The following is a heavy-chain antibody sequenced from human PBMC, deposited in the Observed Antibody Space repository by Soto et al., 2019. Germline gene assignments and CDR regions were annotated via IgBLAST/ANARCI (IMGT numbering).Heavy chain of an antibody. D-gene: IGHD2-2*01. J-gene: IGHJ6*02. Sequence: ASVKVSCKASGYTFTSYGISWVRQAPGQGLEWMGIINPYSGSTSYAQKFQGRVTMTTDTSTSTAYMELRSLRSDDTAVYYCAREGYCISTSCRHYDYYGMDVWGQGTTVTVSS. CDR1: GYTFTSYG. V-gene: IGHV1-18*01. CDR3: AREGYCISTSCRHYDYYGMDV. CDR2: INPYSGST.